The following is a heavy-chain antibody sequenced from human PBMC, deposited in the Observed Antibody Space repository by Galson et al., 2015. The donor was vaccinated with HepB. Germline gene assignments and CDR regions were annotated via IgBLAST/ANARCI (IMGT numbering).Heavy chain of an antibody. J-gene: IGHJ5*02. CDR1: GYTFTSYG. V-gene: IGHV1-18*01. Sequence: VKVSCKASGYTFTSYGISWVRQAPGQGLEWMGWISTYNGITSYVDSVQGRFTISRDNAKNSLYLQMKSLRAEDTALYYCARHPSGGLSQARFDPWGQGTLVIVSS. CDR2: ISTYNGIT. CDR3: ARHPSGGLSQARFDP. D-gene: IGHD2/OR15-2a*01.